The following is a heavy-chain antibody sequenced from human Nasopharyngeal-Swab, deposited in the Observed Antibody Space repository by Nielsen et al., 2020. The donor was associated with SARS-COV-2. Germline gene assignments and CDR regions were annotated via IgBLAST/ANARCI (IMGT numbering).Heavy chain of an antibody. J-gene: IGHJ5*02. CDR2: IKSRADGGTT. V-gene: IGHV3-15*07. CDR3: ADGGLNWVDP. D-gene: IGHD3-10*01. CDR1: GSWFNNAW. Sequence: GESLKISCAASGSWFNNAWMNWVRQAPGRGLEWVGRIKSRADGGTTDYAAPVQGRFTISRDDSKNTVYLQMDSLTTEDSGTYHCADGGLNWVDPWGQGTLVTVSS.